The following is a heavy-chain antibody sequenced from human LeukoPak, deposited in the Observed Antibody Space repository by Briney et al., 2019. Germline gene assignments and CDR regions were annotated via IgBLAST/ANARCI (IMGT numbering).Heavy chain of an antibody. CDR3: ARHPGQYCSGGSCLGPRYYYYMDV. Sequence: SETLSLTCTVSGGSISSYYWSWIRQPPGKGLEWVGEINHSGSTNYNPSLKSRVTISVDTSKNQFSLKLSSVTAADTAVYYCARHPGQYCSGGSCLGPRYYYYMDVWGKGTTVTVSS. CDR2: INHSGST. J-gene: IGHJ6*03. CDR1: GGSISSYY. D-gene: IGHD2-15*01. V-gene: IGHV4-34*01.